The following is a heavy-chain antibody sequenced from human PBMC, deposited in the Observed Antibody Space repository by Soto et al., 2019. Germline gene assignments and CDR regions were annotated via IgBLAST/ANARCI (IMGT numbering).Heavy chain of an antibody. CDR3: ATVPETFSPAGYYVNWFDP. CDR1: GASFTDGSLF. J-gene: IGHJ5*02. Sequence: PSETLSLTCTVSGASFTDGSLFWGWIRQSPGKGVEWIASTYIGGMTYYNPSLRSRVTISVDTSKSQFSLRLNSVTAADTAVYYCATVPETFSPAGYYVNWFDPWSHGTLVTVS. D-gene: IGHD3-22*01. CDR2: TYIGGMT. V-gene: IGHV4-39*01.